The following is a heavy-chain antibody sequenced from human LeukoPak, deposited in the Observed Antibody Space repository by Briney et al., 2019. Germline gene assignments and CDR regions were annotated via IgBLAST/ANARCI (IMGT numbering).Heavy chain of an antibody. J-gene: IGHJ3*02. V-gene: IGHV3-30*03. CDR1: GFTFSSYG. Sequence: GGSLRLSCAASGFTFSSYGMHWVRQAPGKGLEWVAVISYDGSNKYYADSVKGRFTISRDNSKNTLYLQMNSLRAEDTAVYCCARDDPPTHLIRYWEDRAFDIWGQGTMVTVSS. CDR3: ARDDPPTHLIRYWEDRAFDI. CDR2: ISYDGSNK. D-gene: IGHD3-9*01.